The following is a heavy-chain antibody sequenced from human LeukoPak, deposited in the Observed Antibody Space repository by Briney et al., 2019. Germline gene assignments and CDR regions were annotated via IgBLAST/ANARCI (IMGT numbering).Heavy chain of an antibody. CDR2: ISWNSGSI. Sequence: SGGSLTLSCAASGFTFDDYAMHWVRQAPGKGLEWVSGISWNSGSIGYADSVKGRFTISRDNAKNSLYLQMNSLRAEDMALYYCAKGYSSSWYYWFDPWGQGTLVTVSS. D-gene: IGHD6-13*01. CDR3: AKGYSSSWYYWFDP. V-gene: IGHV3-9*03. J-gene: IGHJ5*02. CDR1: GFTFDDYA.